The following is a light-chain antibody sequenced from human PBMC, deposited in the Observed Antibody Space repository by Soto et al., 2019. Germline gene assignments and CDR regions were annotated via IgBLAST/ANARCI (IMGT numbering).Light chain of an antibody. J-gene: IGKJ5*01. CDR1: QDISTW. V-gene: IGKV1-12*01. CDR3: QQADSLPLVT. Sequence: DIQMTQSPSSVSASVGARVTITCRASQDISTWLAGYQQKPGKDPKLLIYAASSLFSGVPSRFSGSGSGTDFTLTISSLQPEDFATYYCQQADSLPLVTFGQGTRLDLK. CDR2: AAS.